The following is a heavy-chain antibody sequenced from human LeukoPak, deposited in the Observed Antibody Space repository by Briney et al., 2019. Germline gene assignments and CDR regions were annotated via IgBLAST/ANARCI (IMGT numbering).Heavy chain of an antibody. Sequence: GGSLRLSCAASGFTFSSYGMHWVRQAPGKGLEWVAVIWYDGSNKYYADSVRGRFTISRDNSKNTLYLQMNSLRAEDTAVYYCARDGDILTGYYFDYWGQGTLVTVSS. CDR1: GFTFSSYG. CDR3: ARDGDILTGYYFDY. CDR2: IWYDGSNK. J-gene: IGHJ4*02. D-gene: IGHD3-9*01. V-gene: IGHV3-33*01.